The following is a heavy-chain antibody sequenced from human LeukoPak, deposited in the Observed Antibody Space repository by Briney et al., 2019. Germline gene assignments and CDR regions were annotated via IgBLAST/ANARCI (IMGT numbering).Heavy chain of an antibody. CDR1: GGSISSGGYS. D-gene: IGHD5-12*01. CDR2: IYHSGST. J-gene: IGHJ4*02. V-gene: IGHV4-30-2*02. Sequence: SQTLSLTCAVSGGSISSGGYSWSWIRQPPGKGLEWIGYIYHSGSTYYNPSLKSRVTISVDRSKNQFSLKLSSVTAADTAVYYCARTSEWLTFDYWGQGTLVTVSS. CDR3: ARTSEWLTFDY.